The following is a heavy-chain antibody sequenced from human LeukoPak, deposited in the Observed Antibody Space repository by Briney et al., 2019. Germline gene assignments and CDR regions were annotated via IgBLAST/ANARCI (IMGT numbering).Heavy chain of an antibody. CDR1: GFTFSSYA. CDR3: ALLSFFGGTFDY. D-gene: IGHD3-3*01. J-gene: IGHJ4*02. CDR2: ISGSGGST. Sequence: GGSLRLSCAASGFTFSSYAMSWVRQAPGKGLEWVSAISGSGGSTYYADSVKGRFTISRDNSKNTLYLQMNSLRAEDTAVYYCALLSFFGGTFDYWGQGTLVTVSS. V-gene: IGHV3-23*01.